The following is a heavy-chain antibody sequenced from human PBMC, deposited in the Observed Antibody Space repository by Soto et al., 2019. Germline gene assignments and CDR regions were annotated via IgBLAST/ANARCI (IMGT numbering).Heavy chain of an antibody. Sequence: RGESLKISCQASGYSFTAYWITWVRQMPGKGLEWMATIDPSDSYVDYSPSFRGHVTFSVDRSITTVYLQWNGLKASDSAMYFCTRRASSSFYHFDFWGQGALVTVSS. D-gene: IGHD2-2*01. V-gene: IGHV5-10-1*01. J-gene: IGHJ4*02. CDR1: GYSFTAYW. CDR2: IDPSDSYV. CDR3: TRRASSSFYHFDF.